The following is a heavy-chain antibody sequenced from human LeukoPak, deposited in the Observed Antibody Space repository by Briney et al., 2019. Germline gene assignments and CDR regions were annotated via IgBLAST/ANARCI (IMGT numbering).Heavy chain of an antibody. Sequence: PGGSLRLSYAASGFTFSSYWMSWARQAPGKGLEWVASINHNGNVNYYVDSVKGRFTISRDNAKNSLYLQMSNLRAEDTAVYFCARGGGLDVWGQGATVTVSS. V-gene: IGHV3-7*03. CDR3: ARGGGLDV. J-gene: IGHJ6*02. CDR1: GFTFSSYW. CDR2: INHNGNVN. D-gene: IGHD3-16*01.